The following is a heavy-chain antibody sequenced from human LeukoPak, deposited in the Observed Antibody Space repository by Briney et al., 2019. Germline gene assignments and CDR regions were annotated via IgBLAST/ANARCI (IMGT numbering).Heavy chain of an antibody. J-gene: IGHJ4*02. CDR2: INPNSGGT. D-gene: IGHD3-3*01. CDR3: ARGGLLEWLPHFDC. CDR1: GYTFTGYL. V-gene: IGHV1-2*02. Sequence: ASVKVSCKASGYTFTGYLTHWVRQAPGQGLEWMGWINPNSGGTNYAQKFQGRVTMTRDTSIGTAYMELSRLRSDDTAVYYCARGGLLEWLPHFDCWGQGTLVTVSS.